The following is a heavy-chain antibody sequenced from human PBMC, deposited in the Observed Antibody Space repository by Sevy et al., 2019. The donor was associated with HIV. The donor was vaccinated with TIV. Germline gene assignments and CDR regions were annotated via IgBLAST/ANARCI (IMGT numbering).Heavy chain of an antibody. CDR3: AREGLLFRRYYFDY. CDR1: GFTFSSYA. D-gene: IGHD2-21*02. Sequence: GGSLRLSCAASGFTFSSYAMHWVRQAPGKGLEWVAVISYDGSNKYYADSVKGRFTISRDNSKNTLYLQMNSLRAEDTAVYYCAREGLLFRRYYFDYWGQGTLVTVSS. CDR2: ISYDGSNK. J-gene: IGHJ4*02. V-gene: IGHV3-30-3*01.